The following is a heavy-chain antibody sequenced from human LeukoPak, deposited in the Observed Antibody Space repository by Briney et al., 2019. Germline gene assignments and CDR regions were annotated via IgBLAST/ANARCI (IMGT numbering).Heavy chain of an antibody. CDR3: ARTPGYCSGGSCYSDYYYYGMDV. CDR2: ISGSGGST. CDR1: GFTFSSYA. J-gene: IGHJ6*02. D-gene: IGHD2-15*01. Sequence: GGSLRLSCAASGFTFSSYAMSWVRQAPGKGLEWVSAISGSGGSTYYADSVKGRFTISRDNSKNTLYLQMNSLRAEDTAVYYCARTPGYCSGGSCYSDYYYYGMDVWGQGTTVTVSS. V-gene: IGHV3-23*01.